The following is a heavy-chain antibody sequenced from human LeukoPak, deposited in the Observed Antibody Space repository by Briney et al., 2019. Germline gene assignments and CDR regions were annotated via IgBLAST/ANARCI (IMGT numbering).Heavy chain of an antibody. Sequence: KPSETLSLTCTVSGGSISSYYWNWIRQPAGKGLEWIGHIYPSGSTNYNPSLKSRVTMSVDTSKEQFSLKLGSVIAADTAVYYCARGSGNYSPNFDYWGQGTLVTVSS. V-gene: IGHV4-4*07. CDR2: IYPSGST. J-gene: IGHJ4*02. D-gene: IGHD1-26*01. CDR1: GGSISSYY. CDR3: ARGSGNYSPNFDY.